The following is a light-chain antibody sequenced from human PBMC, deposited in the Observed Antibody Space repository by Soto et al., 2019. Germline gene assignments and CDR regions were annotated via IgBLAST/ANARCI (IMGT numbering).Light chain of an antibody. CDR1: QSVSSSF. CDR3: HQYGSSPAT. V-gene: IGKV3-20*01. CDR2: GAS. Sequence: EIVLTQSPGTLSLSPGERATLSCRASQSVSSSFLAWYQQKPGQAPRLLIYGASSRATGIPDRFSGSGSGTYFTVTISRLEPEDFAVYYCHQYGSSPATFGPGTKVEIK. J-gene: IGKJ1*01.